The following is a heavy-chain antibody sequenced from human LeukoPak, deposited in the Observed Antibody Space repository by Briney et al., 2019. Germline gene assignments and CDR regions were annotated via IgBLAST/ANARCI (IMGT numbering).Heavy chain of an antibody. CDR2: ISSSSSYI. CDR1: GFTFSSYS. D-gene: IGHD6-13*01. Sequence: GGSLRLSCAASGFTFSSYSMNWVRQAPGKGLEWVSSISSSSSYIYYADSVKGRFTISRDNAKNSLYLQMNSLRAEDTAVYYCARGGYSRSWYGGPFDYWGQGTLVTVSS. CDR3: ARGGYSRSWYGGPFDY. J-gene: IGHJ4*02. V-gene: IGHV3-21*01.